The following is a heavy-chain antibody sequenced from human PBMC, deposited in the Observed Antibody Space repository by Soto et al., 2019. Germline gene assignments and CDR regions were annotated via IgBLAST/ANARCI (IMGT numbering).Heavy chain of an antibody. CDR3: ARDVGYCSGGSCNSDAFDI. Sequence: GGSLRLSCAASGFTFSSYGMHWVRQAPGKGLEWVAVIWYDGSNKYYADSVKGRFTISRDNSKNTLYLQMNSLRAEDTAVYYCARDVGYCSGGSCNSDAFDIWGQGTMVTVSS. J-gene: IGHJ3*02. CDR1: GFTFSSYG. D-gene: IGHD2-15*01. V-gene: IGHV3-33*01. CDR2: IWYDGSNK.